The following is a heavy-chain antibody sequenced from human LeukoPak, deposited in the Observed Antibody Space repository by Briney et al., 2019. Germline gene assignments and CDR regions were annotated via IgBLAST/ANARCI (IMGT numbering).Heavy chain of an antibody. CDR2: INSGGST. D-gene: IGHD3-10*01. CDR1: GFTVSSNY. V-gene: IGHV3-66*01. J-gene: IGHJ4*02. Sequence: GGSLRLSCAASGFTVSSNYMGWVRQAPGTGLEWVSVINSGGSTYYADSVKGRFTISRDNSKNTLYLQMNSLRAEDTAVYYCARRKMLRGYYWGQGTLVTVSS. CDR3: ARRKMLRGYY.